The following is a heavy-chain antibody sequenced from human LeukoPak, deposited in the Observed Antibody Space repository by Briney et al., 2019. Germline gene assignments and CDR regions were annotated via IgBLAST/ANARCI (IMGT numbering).Heavy chain of an antibody. D-gene: IGHD3-10*01. CDR3: ARDPGSGSYLAYFDY. CDR2: INPSGGST. CDR1: GYTFTSYG. Sequence: ASVKVSCKASGYTFTSYGISWVRQAPGQGLEWMGIINPSGGSTSYAQKFQGRVTMTRDTSTSTVYMELSSLRSEDTAVYYCARDPGSGSYLAYFDYWGQGTLVTVSS. J-gene: IGHJ4*02. V-gene: IGHV1-46*01.